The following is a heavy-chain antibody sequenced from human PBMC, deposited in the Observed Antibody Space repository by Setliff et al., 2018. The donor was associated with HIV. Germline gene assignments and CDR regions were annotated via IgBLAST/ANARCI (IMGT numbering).Heavy chain of an antibody. V-gene: IGHV4-34*01. Sequence: SETLSLTCAVYGGSFGGSSWSWVRQSPDNHLEFIGEINYGGGTNYNPSLNGRATVSLDKSKMQVSLRLTSVTAADTAVYYCARGRTYFDWLLYGDYWGQGTLVTVSS. D-gene: IGHD3-9*01. CDR2: INYGGGT. J-gene: IGHJ4*02. CDR3: ARGRTYFDWLLYGDY. CDR1: GGSFGGSS.